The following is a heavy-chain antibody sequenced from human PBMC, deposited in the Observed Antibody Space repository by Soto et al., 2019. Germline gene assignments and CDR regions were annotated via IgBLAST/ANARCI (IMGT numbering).Heavy chain of an antibody. CDR1: GYTFTSYG. Sequence: GASVKVSCKASGYTFTSYGISWVRQAPGQGLEWMGWISAYNGNTNYAQKLQGRVTMTTDTSTSTAYMELRSLRSDDTAVYYCARDRDSSSYYYYYYGMDVWGQGTTVTVS. D-gene: IGHD6-6*01. CDR2: ISAYNGNT. CDR3: ARDRDSSSYYYYYYGMDV. V-gene: IGHV1-18*01. J-gene: IGHJ6*02.